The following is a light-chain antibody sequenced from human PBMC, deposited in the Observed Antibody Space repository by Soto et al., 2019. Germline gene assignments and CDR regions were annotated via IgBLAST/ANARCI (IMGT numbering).Light chain of an antibody. CDR1: QGINSY. Sequence: DIQMTQSPSSLSASVGDRVTITCRASQGINSYLAWYQHKPGKVPNLLIYIASTLQSGVPSLFSGSGSGTDFTLTISSLQPEDVATYYCQSYNSVPYTFGGGTKVEIK. V-gene: IGKV1-27*01. J-gene: IGKJ4*01. CDR3: QSYNSVPYT. CDR2: IAS.